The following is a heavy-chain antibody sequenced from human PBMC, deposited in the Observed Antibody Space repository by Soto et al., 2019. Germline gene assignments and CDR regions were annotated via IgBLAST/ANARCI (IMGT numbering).Heavy chain of an antibody. CDR1: GYTFTSYG. CDR3: ARGGYYYDSSGIDAFDI. CDR2: ISAYNGNT. V-gene: IGHV1-18*01. D-gene: IGHD3-22*01. J-gene: IGHJ3*02. Sequence: ASVKVSCKASGYTFTSYGISWVRQAPGQGLEWMGWISAYNGNTNYAQKLQGRVTMTTDTSTSTAYMELRSLRSEDTAVYYCARGGYYYDSSGIDAFDIWGQGTMVTVS.